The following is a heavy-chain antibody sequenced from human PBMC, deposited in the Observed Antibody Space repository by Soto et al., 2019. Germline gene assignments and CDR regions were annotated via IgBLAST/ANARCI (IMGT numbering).Heavy chain of an antibody. CDR1: GYAFTTYG. D-gene: IGHD1-1*01. CDR3: ARGRYGDY. V-gene: IGHV1-18*01. Sequence: QVHLVQSGAEVKKPGASVKVSCQASGYAFTTYGITWVRQAPGQGLEWMGWISAHNGNTNYAQKLQGRVTVTRDTSTSTAYMALGSLRSDATAVYYCARGRYGDYWGQGALVTVSS. CDR2: ISAHNGNT. J-gene: IGHJ4*02.